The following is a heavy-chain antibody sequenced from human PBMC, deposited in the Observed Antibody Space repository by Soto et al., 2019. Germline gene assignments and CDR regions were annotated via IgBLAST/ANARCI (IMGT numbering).Heavy chain of an antibody. J-gene: IGHJ5*02. CDR3: ARDPPPPHIAADL. CDR1: GFTFYDYA. CDR2: ISYDGSNK. Sequence: GGSLRLSCAASGFTFYDYALHWVRQAPGKGLEWVTFISYDGSNKYYADSVKGRFTISRDNSRNTLYLQMNSLRPEDTALYFCARDPPPPHIAADLWGQGTPVTVSS. D-gene: IGHD6-25*01. V-gene: IGHV3-30*04.